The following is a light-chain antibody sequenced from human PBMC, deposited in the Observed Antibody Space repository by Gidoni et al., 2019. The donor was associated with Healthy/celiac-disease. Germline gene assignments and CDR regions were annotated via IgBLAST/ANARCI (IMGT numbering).Light chain of an antibody. J-gene: IGKJ4*01. Sequence: EILLTQSPATLSLSPGERATLSCRASQSVSSYLAWYQQKPGQAPRLHIYDASNRATGIPARFSGSGSGTDVTITISSLEPEDFAVYYCQQRSNWPPTFXGXTKVEIK. CDR1: QSVSSY. V-gene: IGKV3-11*01. CDR2: DAS. CDR3: QQRSNWPPT.